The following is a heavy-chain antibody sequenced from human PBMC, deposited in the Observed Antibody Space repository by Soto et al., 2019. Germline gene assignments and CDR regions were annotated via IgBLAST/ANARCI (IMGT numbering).Heavy chain of an antibody. CDR2: ISYDGSNK. J-gene: IGHJ4*02. CDR1: GFTFSSYG. D-gene: IGHD3-10*01. Sequence: QVQLVESGGGVVQPGRSLRLSCAASGFTFSSYGMHWVRQAPGKGLEWVAVISYDGSNKYYADSVKGRFTISRDNSKNTLYLQMNSLRVEDTAVYYCAKGAGYYGSGSTDYWGQGTLVTVSS. CDR3: AKGAGYYGSGSTDY. V-gene: IGHV3-30*18.